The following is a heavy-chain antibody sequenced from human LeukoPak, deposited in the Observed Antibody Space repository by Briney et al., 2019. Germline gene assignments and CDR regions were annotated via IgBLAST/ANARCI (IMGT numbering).Heavy chain of an antibody. V-gene: IGHV4-30-2*01. CDR2: IYHSGST. D-gene: IGHD3-22*01. CDR3: ASGYYDAEYFQH. J-gene: IGHJ1*01. CDR1: GGSISSGGYS. Sequence: PSQTLSLSCAVSGGSISSGGYSWSWIRQPPGKGLEWIGYIYHSGSTYYNPSLKSRVTISVDRSKNQFSLKLSPVTAADTAVYYCASGYYDAEYFQHWGQGTLVTVSS.